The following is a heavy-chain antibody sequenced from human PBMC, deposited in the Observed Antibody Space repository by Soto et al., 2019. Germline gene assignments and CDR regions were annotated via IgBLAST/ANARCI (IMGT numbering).Heavy chain of an antibody. D-gene: IGHD3-10*01. CDR2: ISAYNGNT. Sequence: ASVKVSCKASGYTFTSYGISWVRQAPGQGLEWMGWISAYNGNTNYAQKLQGRVTMTTDTSTSTAYMELRSLRSDDTAVYYCARANLVRGYGSGSYSPSQSDYWG. CDR1: GYTFTSYG. J-gene: IGHJ4*01. CDR3: ARANLVRGYGSGSYSPSQSDY. V-gene: IGHV1-18*04.